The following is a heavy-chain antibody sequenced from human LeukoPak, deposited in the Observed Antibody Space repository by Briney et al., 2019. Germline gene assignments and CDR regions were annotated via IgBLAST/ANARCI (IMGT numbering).Heavy chain of an antibody. D-gene: IGHD3-10*01. CDR3: ARNRYYYGSRNYGVPTWFDP. Sequence: SETLSLTCAVSGGSISSNSYYWGWIRQPPGKGLEWIVSIYYSGSTYYKPSLKSRLTISVDTSKNHFSLKLSSVTAADTAVYYCARNRYYYGSRNYGVPTWFDPWGQGTLVTVSS. J-gene: IGHJ5*02. CDR1: GGSISSNSYY. V-gene: IGHV4-39*02. CDR2: IYYSGST.